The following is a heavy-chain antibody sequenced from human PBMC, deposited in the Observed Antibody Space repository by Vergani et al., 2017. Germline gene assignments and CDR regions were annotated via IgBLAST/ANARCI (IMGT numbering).Heavy chain of an antibody. D-gene: IGHD1-1*01. CDR2: IYTSGST. CDR3: ARDLGGGLVRTTIGKSKRDSAFDI. Sequence: QVQLQESGPGLVKPSQTLSLTCTVSGGSISSGSYYWSWIRQPAGKGLEWIGRIYTSGSTNYNTSLKSRVTMSVDTSKNQFSLKLSSVTAADTAVYYCARDLGGGLVRTTIGKSKRDSAFDIWGQGTMVTVSS. V-gene: IGHV4-61*02. J-gene: IGHJ3*02. CDR1: GGSISSGSYY.